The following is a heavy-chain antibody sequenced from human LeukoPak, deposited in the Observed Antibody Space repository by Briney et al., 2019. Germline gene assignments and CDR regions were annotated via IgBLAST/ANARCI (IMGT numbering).Heavy chain of an antibody. D-gene: IGHD2-2*01. CDR1: GGSISSGDYY. CDR2: IYYSGST. J-gene: IGHJ5*02. Sequence: SETLSLTCTVSGGSISSGDYYWSWIRQPPGKGLEWIGYIYYSGSTYYNPSLKSRVTISVDTSKNQFSLKLSSVTAADTAVYYCAREGGRYCSSTSCRDPNWFDPWGQGTLVTVSS. CDR3: AREGGRYCSSTSCRDPNWFDP. V-gene: IGHV4-30-4*08.